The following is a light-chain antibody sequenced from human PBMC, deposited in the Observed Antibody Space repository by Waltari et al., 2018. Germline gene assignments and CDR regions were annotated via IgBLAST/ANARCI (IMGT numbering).Light chain of an antibody. Sequence: DIQMTQSPSAMSASVGDRVAITCRASQDIGNYLAWFQQKPGTVPKRLVYAVSSLESGVPSRFSGSDSGTEFTLTLNRLQPEDLATYFCLQHYTYPPTFGQGTRLEI. CDR1: QDIGNY. CDR2: AVS. V-gene: IGKV1-17*03. CDR3: LQHYTYPPT. J-gene: IGKJ5*01.